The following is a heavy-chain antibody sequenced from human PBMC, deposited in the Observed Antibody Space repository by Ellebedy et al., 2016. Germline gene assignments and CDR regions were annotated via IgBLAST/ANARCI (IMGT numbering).Heavy chain of an antibody. J-gene: IGHJ4*02. CDR2: ISTYDGNT. CDR1: GYTFTSYG. Sequence: ASVKVSCKASGYTFTSYGISWVRQAPGQGLEWMGWISTYDGNTNYAQNLQGRLTMTTDTSTATAYMELSGLTSDDTAVYFCARPHAFGDFYFDHWGQGSLVTVSS. V-gene: IGHV1-18*01. D-gene: IGHD2-21*02. CDR3: ARPHAFGDFYFDH.